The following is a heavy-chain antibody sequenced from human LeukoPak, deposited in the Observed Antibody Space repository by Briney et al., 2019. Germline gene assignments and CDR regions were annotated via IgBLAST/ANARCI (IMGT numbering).Heavy chain of an antibody. D-gene: IGHD1-26*01. CDR2: INPNSGGT. J-gene: IGHJ5*02. Sequence: GASVKVSCKASGYTFTDYYIHWVRQAPGQGLEWMGWINPNSGGTGYAQKFQGRVTMTRDMSTSTDYMELSSLRSEDTAIYYCARDNSVGDNAWWFDPWGQGILVTVSS. CDR1: GYTFTDYY. V-gene: IGHV1-2*02. CDR3: ARDNSVGDNAWWFDP.